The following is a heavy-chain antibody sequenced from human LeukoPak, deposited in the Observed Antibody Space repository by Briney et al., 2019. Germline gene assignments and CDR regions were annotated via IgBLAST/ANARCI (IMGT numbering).Heavy chain of an antibody. D-gene: IGHD2-15*01. CDR2: INPSGRST. CDR1: GYTFTGYY. J-gene: IGHJ5*02. V-gene: IGHV1-46*01. CDR3: ARMDYYASGGPNWFDP. Sequence: GASVKVSCKASGYTFTGYYMHWVRQAPGQGLEWMGIINPSGRSTSYAQKFQGRVAMTRDTSTSTVYMELSSLRSEDTAVYYCARMDYYASGGPNWFDPWGQGTLVTVSS.